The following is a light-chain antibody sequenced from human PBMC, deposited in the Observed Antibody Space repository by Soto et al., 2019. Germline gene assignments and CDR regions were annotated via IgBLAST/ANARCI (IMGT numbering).Light chain of an antibody. CDR3: CSFERSITLV. V-gene: IGLV2-23*01. J-gene: IGLJ2*01. CDR1: SSDVGSYNL. Sequence: QSARTQPASVSGSPGQSITISCTGSSSDVGSYNLVSWYQQLPGEAPKLMIYEGSKRPSGVSNRFSGSKSGNTASLTISGLQAEDEADYYCCSFERSITLVFGGGTKLTVL. CDR2: EGS.